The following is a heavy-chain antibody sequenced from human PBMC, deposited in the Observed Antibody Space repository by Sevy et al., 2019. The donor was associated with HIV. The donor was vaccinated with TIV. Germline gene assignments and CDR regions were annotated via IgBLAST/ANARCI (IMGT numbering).Heavy chain of an antibody. V-gene: IGHV3-23*01. J-gene: IGHJ5*02. CDR2: ISGSGGST. CDR1: GFTFSSYA. Sequence: GGSLRLSCAASGFTFSSYAMSWVRQAPGKGLEWVSAISGSGGSTYYADSVKGRFTISRDNSKNTLYLQMNSLRAEDTAVYYSAKDPIRTDYDFWSVTADWFDPWGQGTLVTVSS. CDR3: AKDPIRTDYDFWSVTADWFDP. D-gene: IGHD3-3*01.